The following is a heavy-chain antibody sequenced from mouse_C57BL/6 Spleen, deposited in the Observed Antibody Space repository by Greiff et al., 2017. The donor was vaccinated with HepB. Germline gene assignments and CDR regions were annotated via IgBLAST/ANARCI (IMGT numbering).Heavy chain of an antibody. D-gene: IGHD2-1*01. CDR3: TRDWDGNYWFAY. CDR2: ISSGGDYI. J-gene: IGHJ3*01. Sequence: EVKLVESGEGLVKPGGSLKLSCAASGFTFSSYAMSWVRQTPEKRLEWVAYISSGGDYIYYADTVKGRFTISRDNARNTLYLQMSSLKSEDTAMYYCTRDWDGNYWFAYWGQGTLVTVSA. V-gene: IGHV5-9-1*02. CDR1: GFTFSSYA.